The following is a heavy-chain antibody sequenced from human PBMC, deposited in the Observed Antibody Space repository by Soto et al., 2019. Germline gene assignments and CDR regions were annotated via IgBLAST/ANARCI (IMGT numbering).Heavy chain of an antibody. V-gene: IGHV5-51*01. J-gene: IGHJ4*02. Sequence: PGESLKISCKGSGYSFTSYWIGWVRQMPGKGLEWMGIIYPGDSDTRYSPSFQGQVTISADKSISTAYLQWSSLKASDTAMYYCARQCPVYSSGWYGQIFDYWGQGTLVSVSS. CDR1: GYSFTSYW. CDR3: ARQCPVYSSGWYGQIFDY. CDR2: IYPGDSDT. D-gene: IGHD6-19*01.